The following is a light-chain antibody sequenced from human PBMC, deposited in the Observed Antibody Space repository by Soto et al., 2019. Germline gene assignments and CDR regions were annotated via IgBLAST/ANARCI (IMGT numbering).Light chain of an antibody. CDR1: QSIGNY. V-gene: IGKV1-39*01. CDR3: QQSYSTPRP. CDR2: AAS. Sequence: DIQMTQSPSSLSASVGDRVTITCRASQSIGNYLNWYQQKPGKGPNLLIYAASSLQSGVPGRFDGSGSGTDFHLPISSLQPEDFATYYCQQSYSTPRPFGQGTRLEI. J-gene: IGKJ5*01.